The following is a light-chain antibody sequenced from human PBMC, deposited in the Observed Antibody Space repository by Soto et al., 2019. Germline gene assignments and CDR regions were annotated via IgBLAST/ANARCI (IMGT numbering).Light chain of an antibody. CDR2: AAS. J-gene: IGKJ1*01. V-gene: IGKV1-8*01. Sequence: AIRMTQSPSSFSASTGDRVTITCRASQGISSYLAWYQQKPGKAPKLLIYAASTLQSGVPSRFSGSGSGTDFTLTISCLQSEDFATYYCQQYDRASWTFGPGTKVEIK. CDR1: QGISSY. CDR3: QQYDRASWT.